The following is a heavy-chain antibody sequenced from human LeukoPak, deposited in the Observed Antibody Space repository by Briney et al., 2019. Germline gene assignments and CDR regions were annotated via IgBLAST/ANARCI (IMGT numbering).Heavy chain of an antibody. CDR2: IDPSDSYT. D-gene: IGHD5-12*01. J-gene: IGHJ4*02. Sequence: GESLEISCKGSGYSFTNYWISWVRQMPGKRLEWMGRIDPSDSYTTYDPSFQGHIAISADKSSSTAYLYWSSLKASDTAIYYCARQYSGYDYYFDYWGQGILVTVSS. CDR3: ARQYSGYDYYFDY. CDR1: GYSFTNYW. V-gene: IGHV5-10-1*01.